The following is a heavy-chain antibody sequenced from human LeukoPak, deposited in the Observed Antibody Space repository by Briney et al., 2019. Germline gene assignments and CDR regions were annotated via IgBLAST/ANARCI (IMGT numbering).Heavy chain of an antibody. J-gene: IGHJ4*02. CDR1: GGSISSYY. CDR3: ARHGSGSRYFDY. V-gene: IGHV4-59*08. CDR2: IYYSGST. D-gene: IGHD1-26*01. Sequence: SETLSLTCTVSGGSISSYYWSWIRQPPGKGLEWIGYIYYSGSTNYSPSLTSRVTISVDTSKNQFSLNLRSATAADTAVYYCARHGSGSRYFDYWGQGTLVTISS.